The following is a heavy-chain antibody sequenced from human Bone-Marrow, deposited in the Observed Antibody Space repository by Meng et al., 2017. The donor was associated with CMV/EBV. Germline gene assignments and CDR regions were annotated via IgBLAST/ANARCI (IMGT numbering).Heavy chain of an antibody. V-gene: IGHV3-30*02. CDR1: GFTFSDYY. CDR3: AETDY. CDR2: IRHDGSGK. Sequence: GESLKISCAASGFTFSDYYMSWIRQTPGTGLEWVAFIRHDGSGKYYGDSVKGRFTISRDNSKNTLYLQMNSLRAEDTAVYYCAETDYWGQGTLVTVSS. J-gene: IGHJ4*02.